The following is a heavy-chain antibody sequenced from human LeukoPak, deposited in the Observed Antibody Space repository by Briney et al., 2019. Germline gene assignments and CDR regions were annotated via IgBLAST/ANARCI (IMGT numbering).Heavy chain of an antibody. V-gene: IGHV3-7*01. CDR1: GFPFSSYW. CDR2: IKQDGSKK. D-gene: IGHD3-3*01. Sequence: PGGSLRLSCVASGFPFSSYWMTWVRQAPGKGLEWVANIKQDGSKKSYVDSVKGRFTISRDNAKNTLYLQMNSLRAEDTAVYYCARDLTITIFGVVTAPGGIDYWGQGTLVTVSS. CDR3: ARDLTITIFGVVTAPGGIDY. J-gene: IGHJ4*02.